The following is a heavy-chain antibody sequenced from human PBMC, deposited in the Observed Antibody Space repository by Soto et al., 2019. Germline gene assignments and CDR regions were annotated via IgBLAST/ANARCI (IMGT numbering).Heavy chain of an antibody. CDR2: INPSADST. J-gene: IGHJ6*02. Sequence: ASVKVSCKASGYTFISYYMHWVRQAPGQGLEWMGIINPSADSTNYAQKFQGRVTMTRDTSTSTVYMELRSLRSEDTAVYYCARPGLYSSSSRGMDVWGQGTTVTVTS. CDR1: GYTFISYY. D-gene: IGHD6-6*01. CDR3: ARPGLYSSSSRGMDV. V-gene: IGHV1-46*01.